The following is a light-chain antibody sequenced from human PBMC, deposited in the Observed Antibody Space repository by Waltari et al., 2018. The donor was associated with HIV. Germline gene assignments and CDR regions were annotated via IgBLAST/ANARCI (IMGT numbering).Light chain of an antibody. Sequence: SSVVSLPPSLSVSPEPTATPHSFADPSSDRYFCWYQPKSGQSPPQIIYQDVKRRSGVPERFSAFNYGNTATLTISGTQGVDEADYFCQVCDGRIMIFGGGTKLTVL. CDR1: PSSDRY. V-gene: IGLV3-1*01. CDR3: QVCDGRIMI. CDR2: QDV. J-gene: IGLJ2*01.